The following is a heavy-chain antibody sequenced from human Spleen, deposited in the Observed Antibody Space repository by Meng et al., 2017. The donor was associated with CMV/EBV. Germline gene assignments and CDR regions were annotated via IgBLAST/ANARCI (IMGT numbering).Heavy chain of an antibody. V-gene: IGHV1-2*02. D-gene: IGHD2-2*02. CDR1: GGTFSSYA. J-gene: IGHJ2*01. CDR3: ARGAGYCPSASCYNHNWYFDL. CDR2: VNAYSGGT. Sequence: ASVKVSCKASGGTFSSYAISWVRQSPGQGLEWLGWVNAYSGGTNYAQKFQGRVTMTRDTSISTVYMDLSSLRSDDTAVYYCARGAGYCPSASCYNHNWYFDLWGRGTLVTVSS.